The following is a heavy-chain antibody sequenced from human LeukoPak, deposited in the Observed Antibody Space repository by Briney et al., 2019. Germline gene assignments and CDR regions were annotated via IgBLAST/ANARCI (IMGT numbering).Heavy chain of an antibody. V-gene: IGHV4-34*01. D-gene: IGHD3-10*01. J-gene: IGHJ4*02. CDR2: INHSGST. CDR3: ARERITMVRGVTRYFDY. CDR1: GGSFSGYY. Sequence: SETLSLTCAVYGGSFSGYYWSWIRQPPGKGLEWIGEINHSGSTNYNPSLKSRVTISVDTSKNQFSLKLSSVTAADTAVYYCARERITMVRGVTRYFDYWGQGTLVTVSS.